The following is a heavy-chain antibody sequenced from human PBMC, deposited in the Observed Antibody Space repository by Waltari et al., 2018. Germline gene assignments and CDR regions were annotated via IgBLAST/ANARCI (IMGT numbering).Heavy chain of an antibody. CDR2: INPQSGGT. J-gene: IGHJ3*02. CDR3: VRVGDRGLRNAFHI. Sequence: QEPLVQSGAEVKQPGASVMVSCTASGYTFTGFYMHWVRQAPGQGLEWMGWINPQSGGTGYAEKFQGRVTMTRDTSISTAYMELSRLTSDDTALYYCVRVGDRGLRNAFHIWGQGTMVTVSS. CDR1: GYTFTGFY. V-gene: IGHV1-2*02. D-gene: IGHD3-16*01.